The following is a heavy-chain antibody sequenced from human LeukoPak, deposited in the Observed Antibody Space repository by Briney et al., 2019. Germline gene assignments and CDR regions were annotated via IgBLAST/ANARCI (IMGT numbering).Heavy chain of an antibody. CDR2: ISSSSSYI. J-gene: IGHJ3*02. CDR3: ARDGSLPYVAFDI. CDR1: GFTFSSYS. V-gene: IGHV3-21*01. Sequence: GGSLRLSCAASGFTFSSYSMNWVRQAPGKGLEWVSSISSSSSYIYYADSVKGRFTISRDNAKNSLYLQMNSLRAEDTAVYYCARDGSLPYVAFDIWGQGTMVTVPS. D-gene: IGHD3-10*02.